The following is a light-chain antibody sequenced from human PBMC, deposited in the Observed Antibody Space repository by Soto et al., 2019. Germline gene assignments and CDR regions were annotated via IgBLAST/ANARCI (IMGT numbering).Light chain of an antibody. CDR3: CSYAGSSTYV. CDR2: EVS. Sequence: QAVLTQPASGAGSPGQSVTISFTGTSSDIGSYNLASWYQQHPGKPPNLMIYEVSKRPSGVSNRFSGSKSGNTASLTISGLQAEDEADYYCCSYAGSSTYVFGTGTRSPS. J-gene: IGLJ1*01. V-gene: IGLV2-23*02. CDR1: SSDIGSYNL.